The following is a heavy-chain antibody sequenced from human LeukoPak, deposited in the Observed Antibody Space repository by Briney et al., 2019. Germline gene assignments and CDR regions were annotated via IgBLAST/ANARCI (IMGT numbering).Heavy chain of an antibody. Sequence: GSSVKVSCKASGGTFSSYAISWVRQAPGQGLEWMGGIIPIFGTANYAQKFQGRVTITTDESTSTAYMELSSLRSEDTAVYYCARVPDAVSEFHYYYYMDVWGKGTTVTVSS. J-gene: IGHJ6*03. CDR3: ARVPDAVSEFHYYYYMDV. CDR2: IIPIFGTA. D-gene: IGHD3-10*01. V-gene: IGHV1-69*05. CDR1: GGTFSSYA.